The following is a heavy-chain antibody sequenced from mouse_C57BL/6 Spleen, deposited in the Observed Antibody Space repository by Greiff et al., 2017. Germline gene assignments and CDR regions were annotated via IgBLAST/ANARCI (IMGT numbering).Heavy chain of an antibody. CDR2: IYPGDGDT. CDR3: AIIYYDYDHYAMDY. J-gene: IGHJ4*01. CDR1: GYAFSSYW. V-gene: IGHV1-80*01. D-gene: IGHD2-4*01. Sequence: VQLQQSGAELVKPGASVKISCKASGYAFSSYWMNWVKQRPGKGLEWIGQIYPGDGDTNYNGKFKGKATLTADKSSSTAYMQLSCLTSEDSAVYFCAIIYYDYDHYAMDYWGQGTSVTVSS.